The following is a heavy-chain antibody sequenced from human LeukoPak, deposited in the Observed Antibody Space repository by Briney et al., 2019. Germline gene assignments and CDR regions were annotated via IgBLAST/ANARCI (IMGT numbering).Heavy chain of an antibody. D-gene: IGHD3-10*01. CDR1: GFTFSSYA. V-gene: IGHV3-23*01. CDR3: AKDRAPPPYYYYGMDV. CDR2: ISGSGGST. J-gene: IGHJ6*02. Sequence: GGSLRPSCAASGFTFSSYAMSWVRQAPGKGLEWVSAISGSGGSTYYADSVKGRFTISRDNSKNTLYLQMNSLRAEDTAVYYCAKDRAPPPYYYYGMDVWGQGTTVTVSS.